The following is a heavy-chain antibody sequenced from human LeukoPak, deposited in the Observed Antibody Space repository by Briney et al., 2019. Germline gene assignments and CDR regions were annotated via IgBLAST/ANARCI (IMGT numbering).Heavy chain of an antibody. CDR3: ARAGGTYYGTAFDI. J-gene: IGHJ3*02. Sequence: GGSLRLSCGASGFTFSSYGMHWVRQAPGKGLEWVAFIRYDGSNKYYADSVKGRFTISRDNSKNTLYLQMNSLRAEDTAVYYCARAGGTYYGTAFDIWGQGTMVTVSS. V-gene: IGHV3-30*02. CDR1: GFTFSSYG. CDR2: IRYDGSNK. D-gene: IGHD1-26*01.